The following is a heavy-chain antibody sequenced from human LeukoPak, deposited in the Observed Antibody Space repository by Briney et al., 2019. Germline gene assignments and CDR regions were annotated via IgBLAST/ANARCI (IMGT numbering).Heavy chain of an antibody. CDR2: ISGSGGTA. V-gene: IGHV3-23*01. J-gene: IGHJ4*02. Sequence: PAGSLRLSCAASGFTFSIYAMSWVRQAPGKGLEWVSAISGSGGTAYYADSVKGRFTISRDNSKNTLYLQMNSLRAEDTAVYYCAKKGYYDGSGYYMYYFDHWGQGTLVTVSS. CDR1: GFTFSIYA. D-gene: IGHD3-22*01. CDR3: AKKGYYDGSGYYMYYFDH.